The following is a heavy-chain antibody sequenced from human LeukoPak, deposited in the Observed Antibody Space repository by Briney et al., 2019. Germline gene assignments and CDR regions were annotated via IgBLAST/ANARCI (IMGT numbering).Heavy chain of an antibody. CDR1: GVSISSYN. D-gene: IGHD4-17*01. Sequence: SGTLSLTCTVSGVSISSYNWSWIRQPPGKGLEWIGYIYYSGSTNYNPALMSRASISVDTSKYQLSLKLSSVAAAVYSVDYCAIHLFGDFGDYFDYWGQGTLVTVSS. V-gene: IGHV4-59*08. CDR2: IYYSGST. J-gene: IGHJ4*02. CDR3: AIHLFGDFGDYFDY.